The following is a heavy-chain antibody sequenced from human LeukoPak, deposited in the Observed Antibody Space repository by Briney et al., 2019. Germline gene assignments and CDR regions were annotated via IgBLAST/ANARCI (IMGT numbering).Heavy chain of an antibody. V-gene: IGHV1-2*02. D-gene: IGHD3-22*01. J-gene: IGHJ4*02. Sequence: ASVKVSCKASGYTFTGYYMHWVRQAPGQGLEWMGWINPNSGGTNYAQKLQGRVTMTRDTSISTAYMELSRLRSDDTAVYYCARYYYDSSGYYYPFDYWGQGTLVTVSS. CDR3: ARYYYDSSGYYYPFDY. CDR1: GYTFTGYY. CDR2: INPNSGGT.